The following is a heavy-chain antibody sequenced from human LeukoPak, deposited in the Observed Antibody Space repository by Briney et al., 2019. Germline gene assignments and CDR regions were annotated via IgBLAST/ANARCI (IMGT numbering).Heavy chain of an antibody. CDR3: ARGRGGD. J-gene: IGHJ4*02. CDR1: GVSVNIYF. D-gene: IGHD5-12*01. V-gene: IGHV3-53*01. Sequence: GGSLRPSCAVSGVSVNIYFMGWVRQAPGKGLEWVSLISLEGLTYYADSVRGRFTISRDNSKNTLYLHMNTLSADDTAFYYCARGRGGDWGQGALVTVSS. CDR2: ISLEGLT.